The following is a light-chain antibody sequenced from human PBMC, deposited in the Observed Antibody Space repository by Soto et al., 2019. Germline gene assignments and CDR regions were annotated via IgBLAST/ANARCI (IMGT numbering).Light chain of an antibody. Sequence: DIQMTQSPSTLSASVGDRVTITCRASQSISSWLAWYQQKPGKAPKLLIYAASTLQSGVPSRFSGSGSGTDFTLTISSLQPEDFATYYCHQYHNFPRTFSQGTKVDIK. CDR2: AAS. J-gene: IGKJ1*01. V-gene: IGKV1-5*01. CDR3: HQYHNFPRT. CDR1: QSISSW.